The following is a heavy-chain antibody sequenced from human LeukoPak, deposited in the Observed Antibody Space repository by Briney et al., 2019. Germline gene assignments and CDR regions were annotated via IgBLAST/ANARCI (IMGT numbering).Heavy chain of an antibody. Sequence: SETLSLTCTVSGDSISSSNYYWGWIRQPPGKGLEWIGSMYYSGSTYYNPSLQSRVSISVDTSKNQFSLKLSSVTAADTAVYYCASHHYDSTGCPFDFWGQGTLVTASS. CDR3: ASHHYDSTGCPFDF. V-gene: IGHV4-39*01. D-gene: IGHD3-22*01. J-gene: IGHJ4*02. CDR1: GDSISSSNYY. CDR2: MYYSGST.